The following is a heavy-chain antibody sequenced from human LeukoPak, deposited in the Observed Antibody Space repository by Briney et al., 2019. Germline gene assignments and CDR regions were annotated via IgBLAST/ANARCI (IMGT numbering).Heavy chain of an antibody. D-gene: IGHD2-15*01. CDR1: GFTFSSYA. CDR3: AKQLGYCSDGSCYFPY. Sequence: GVLRLSCAASGFTFSSYAMSWVRQAPGKGLEWVSAISGSGGSTYYADSVQGRFTISRDNSKSTLCLQMNSLRAEDTAVYYCAKQLGYCSDGSCYFPYWGQGTLVTVSS. J-gene: IGHJ4*02. CDR2: ISGSGGST. V-gene: IGHV3-23*01.